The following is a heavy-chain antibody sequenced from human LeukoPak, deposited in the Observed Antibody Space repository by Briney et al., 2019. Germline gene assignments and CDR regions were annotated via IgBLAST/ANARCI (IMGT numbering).Heavy chain of an antibody. D-gene: IGHD3-22*01. CDR3: AGGGYDSSGYFT. Sequence: ASVKVSCKASGYTFTSYDINWVRQATGQGLVWMGWMNPNSGNTGYAQKFQGRVTITRNTSISTAYMELSSLRSEDTAVYYCAGGGYDSSGYFTWGQGTLVTVSS. J-gene: IGHJ4*02. V-gene: IGHV1-8*03. CDR1: GYTFTSYD. CDR2: MNPNSGNT.